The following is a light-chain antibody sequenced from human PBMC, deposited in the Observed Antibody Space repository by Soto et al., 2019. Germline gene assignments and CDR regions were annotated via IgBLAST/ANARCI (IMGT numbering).Light chain of an antibody. Sequence: DIQLTQSPSTLSASVGDRVTITCRASQSITDWLAWYQQKPGKAPTFLIYNASNLDGGVPSRFSGSGSGTEFTRTIRSVQPDDFASYYCQYWDDYSWTFGQGTKLAIK. CDR2: NAS. CDR3: QYWDDYSWT. J-gene: IGKJ1*01. V-gene: IGKV1-5*03. CDR1: QSITDW.